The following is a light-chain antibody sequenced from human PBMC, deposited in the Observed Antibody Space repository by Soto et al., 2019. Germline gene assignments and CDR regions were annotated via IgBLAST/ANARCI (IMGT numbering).Light chain of an antibody. V-gene: IGKV3-20*01. Sequence: EIVLTKSPVTRSFSPWDRASLSCRASQNLSRYFLAWYQHKPGQAPRLLISGASRRATGIPDRFSGAGSGTDFTLTISRLEPEDFALYYCQQHDILPITFGQGTRLEIK. CDR1: QNLSRYF. CDR2: GAS. J-gene: IGKJ5*01. CDR3: QQHDILPIT.